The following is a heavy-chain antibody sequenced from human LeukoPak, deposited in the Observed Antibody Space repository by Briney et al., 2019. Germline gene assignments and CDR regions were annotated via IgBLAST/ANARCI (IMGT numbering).Heavy chain of an antibody. CDR1: GFSLTTRGMS. V-gene: IGHV2-70*12. D-gene: IGHD3-9*01. CDR3: AHSGRQYEIYHN. Sequence: SGPTPVNPTQTLTLTCTFSGFSLTTRGMSVSWIRQPPGKALEWLARIDWDDDKYYDTSLKTRLTITKDTSKHQVVLTMTNMDPVDTATYFCAHSGRQYEIYHNWGQGTLVTVSS. CDR2: IDWDDDK. J-gene: IGHJ4*02.